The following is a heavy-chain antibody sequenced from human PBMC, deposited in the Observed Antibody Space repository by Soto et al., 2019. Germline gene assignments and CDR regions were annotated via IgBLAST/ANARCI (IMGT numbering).Heavy chain of an antibody. Sequence: QVQLQESGPGLVKPSQTLSLTCTVSGGSISSGGYYWSWIRQHPGKGLEWIGYIYYSGSTYYNPSLKSRVTISVDTSKNQFSLKLSSVTAADTAVYYCARGHGITIFGVVIENWYFDLWGRGTLVTVSS. V-gene: IGHV4-31*03. CDR2: IYYSGST. CDR3: ARGHGITIFGVVIENWYFDL. J-gene: IGHJ2*01. CDR1: GGSISSGGYY. D-gene: IGHD3-3*01.